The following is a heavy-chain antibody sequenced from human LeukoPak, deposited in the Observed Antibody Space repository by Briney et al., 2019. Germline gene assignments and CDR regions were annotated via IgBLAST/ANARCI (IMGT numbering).Heavy chain of an antibody. CDR1: GFTFGDYA. J-gene: IGHJ3*02. D-gene: IGHD6-19*01. CDR2: IGGSDGTT. Sequence: GGSLRLSCTASGFTFGDYAMSWVRQAPGKGLEWVSAIGGSDGTTYYADSVKGRFTISRDNSKNSLYLQMSSLRAEDAAVYYCAKDTMGSGWTPGAFDIWGQGTMVTVSS. V-gene: IGHV3-23*01. CDR3: AKDTMGSGWTPGAFDI.